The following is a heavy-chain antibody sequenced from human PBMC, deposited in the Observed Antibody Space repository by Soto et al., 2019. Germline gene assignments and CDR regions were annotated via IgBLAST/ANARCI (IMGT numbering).Heavy chain of an antibody. D-gene: IGHD3-22*01. CDR2: IRSSSSII. Sequence: EVQLVESGGGLVQPGGSLRLSCAASGFTFSSYSKHWVRQAPGKGLEWVSYIRSSSSIIYYADSVKGRFTISRDNAKNSLYLQMNSLRDEDTAVYYCARDPMYYYDTSGFFLAGRGVGRMDVWGQGTTVTVSS. V-gene: IGHV3-48*02. CDR1: GFTFSSYS. CDR3: ARDPMYYYDTSGFFLAGRGVGRMDV. J-gene: IGHJ6*02.